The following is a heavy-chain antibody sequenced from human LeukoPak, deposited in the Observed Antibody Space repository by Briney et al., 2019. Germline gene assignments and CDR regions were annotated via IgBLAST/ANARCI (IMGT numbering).Heavy chain of an antibody. CDR2: IYPGDSDT. J-gene: IGHJ3*02. CDR3: ARRQEQHAFYAFDI. V-gene: IGHV5-51*01. CDR1: GYSFTSYW. Sequence: GESLQISCKGSGYSFTSYWIGWVRPMPGKGLEWMGIIYPGDSDTRYSPSFQGQVTISADKSISTAHLQWSSLKASDTAMYYCARRQEQHAFYAFDIWGQGTMVTVSS.